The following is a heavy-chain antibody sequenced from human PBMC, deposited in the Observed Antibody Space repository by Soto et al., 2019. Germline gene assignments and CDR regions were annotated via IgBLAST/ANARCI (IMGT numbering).Heavy chain of an antibody. CDR2: INHSGST. CDR3: ARAVYYDILTGYYTAPLYYYYMDV. J-gene: IGHJ6*03. Sequence: SETLSLTCAVYGGSFSGYYWSWIRQPPGKGLEWIGEINHSGSTNYNPSLKSRVTISVDTSKNQFSLKLSSVTAADTAVYYCARAVYYDILTGYYTAPLYYYYMDVWGKGTKVTVSS. CDR1: GGSFSGYY. V-gene: IGHV4-34*01. D-gene: IGHD3-9*01.